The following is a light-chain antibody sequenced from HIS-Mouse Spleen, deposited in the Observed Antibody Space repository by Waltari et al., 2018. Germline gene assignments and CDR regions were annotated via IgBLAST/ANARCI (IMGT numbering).Light chain of an antibody. V-gene: IGLV2-14*03. CDR1: SSDVGVYNY. CDR2: DVS. CDR3: SSYTSSSTYV. Sequence: QSALTQPASVSGSPEQSITISSTGTSSDVGVYNYVSWSQQHPGKAPKPMIYDVSNRPSGVSNRFSGSKSGNTASLTISGLQAEDEADYYCSSYTSSSTYVFGTGTKVTVL. J-gene: IGLJ1*01.